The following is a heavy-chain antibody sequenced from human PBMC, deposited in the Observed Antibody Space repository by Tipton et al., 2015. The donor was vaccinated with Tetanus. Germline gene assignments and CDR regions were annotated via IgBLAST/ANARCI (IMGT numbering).Heavy chain of an antibody. CDR3: ARATPSGSYFVRYYSMDV. D-gene: IGHD3-22*01. Sequence: TCTVSGGSISSADYYWSWIRQPPGKGLEWIGYVSDSGSTYSNPSLRSRIIISVDTSKNQFSLILSSVTAADTAVYYCARATPSGSYFVRYYSMDVWGQGTTVVVSS. J-gene: IGHJ6*02. CDR2: VSDSGST. CDR1: GGSISSADYY. V-gene: IGHV4-30-4*01.